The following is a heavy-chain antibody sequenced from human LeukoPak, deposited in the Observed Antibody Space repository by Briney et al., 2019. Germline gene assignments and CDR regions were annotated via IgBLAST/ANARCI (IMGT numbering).Heavy chain of an antibody. J-gene: IGHJ3*02. Sequence: GGSLRLSCAASGFSFSSYGMHWVRQAPGKGLEWVAVISYDGSNKYYADSVKGRFTISRDNSKNTLHMQMNTLRAEDTAMCYCAKALNYYDRAYDMWGQGTVVTVSS. CDR2: ISYDGSNK. CDR1: GFSFSSYG. CDR3: AKALNYYDRAYDM. D-gene: IGHD3-22*01. V-gene: IGHV3-30*18.